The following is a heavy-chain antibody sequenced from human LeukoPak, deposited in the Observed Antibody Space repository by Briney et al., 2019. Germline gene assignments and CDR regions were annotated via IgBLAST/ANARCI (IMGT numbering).Heavy chain of an antibody. CDR1: GYSFSSFW. D-gene: IGHD3-10*01. CDR2: IYPDDSDT. J-gene: IGHJ5*02. V-gene: IGHV5-51*01. CDR3: VRQRGASGTINWLDP. Sequence: GESLKISCETSGYSFSSFWIGWVRQLPGTGLEWVGAIYPDDSDTRYSPSLQGHVAISADKSVRTAYLQWSSLKASDTAMYYCVRQRGASGTINWLDPWGQGTLVTVSS.